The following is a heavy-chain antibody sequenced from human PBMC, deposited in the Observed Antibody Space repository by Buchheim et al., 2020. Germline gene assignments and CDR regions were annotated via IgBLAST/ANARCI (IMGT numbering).Heavy chain of an antibody. V-gene: IGHV1-46*01. CDR3: AREGRYYDFWSGKQYYYYYMDV. J-gene: IGHJ6*03. CDR1: GYTFTSYY. Sequence: QVQLVQSGAEVKKPGASVKVSCKASGYTFTSYYMHWVRQAPGQGLERMGIINPSGGSTSYAQKFQGRVTMTRDTSTSTVYMELSSLRSEDTAVYYCAREGRYYDFWSGKQYYYYYMDVWGKGTT. CDR2: INPSGGST. D-gene: IGHD3-3*01.